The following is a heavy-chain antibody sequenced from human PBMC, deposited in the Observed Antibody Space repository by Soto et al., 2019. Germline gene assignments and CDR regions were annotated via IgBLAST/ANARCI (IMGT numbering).Heavy chain of an antibody. J-gene: IGHJ4*02. V-gene: IGHV3-48*03. CDR3: ATSPESADYFDY. Sequence: VGSLRLSCAASGFTFSSYEMNWVRQAPGKGLEWVSYISSSGSTIYYADSVKGRFTISRDNAKKSLYLQMNSLRAEDTAVYYCATSPESADYFDYWGQGTLVTVSS. CDR1: GFTFSSYE. D-gene: IGHD6-25*01. CDR2: ISSSGSTI.